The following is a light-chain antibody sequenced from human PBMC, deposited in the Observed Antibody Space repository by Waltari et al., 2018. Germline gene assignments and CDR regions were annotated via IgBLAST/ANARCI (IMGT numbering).Light chain of an antibody. J-gene: IGKJ1*01. Sequence: EIVLTQSPGTLSFYPGERATRSCRASQAISNSYLAWYQQKPGQAPRLLIYNASLRGTGIPDKFSGSGSGTDFTLTISRLEPEDFAVYYCQQYGSPPRTFGQGTKVEIK. CDR3: QQYGSPPRT. CDR1: QAISNSY. CDR2: NAS. V-gene: IGKV3-20*01.